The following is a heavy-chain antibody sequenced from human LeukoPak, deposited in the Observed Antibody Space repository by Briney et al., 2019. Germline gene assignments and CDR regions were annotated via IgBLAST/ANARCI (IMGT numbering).Heavy chain of an antibody. V-gene: IGHV3-48*01. CDR3: ARGPTYSGSYYDY. J-gene: IGHJ4*02. D-gene: IGHD1-26*01. CDR1: GFTFSSYG. Sequence: GGSLRLSCAASGFTFSSYGIHWVRQAPGKGLEWVSYISSSSSTIYYADSVKGRFTISRDNAKNSLYLQMNSLRAEDTAVYYCARGPTYSGSYYDYWGQGTLVTVSS. CDR2: ISSSSSTI.